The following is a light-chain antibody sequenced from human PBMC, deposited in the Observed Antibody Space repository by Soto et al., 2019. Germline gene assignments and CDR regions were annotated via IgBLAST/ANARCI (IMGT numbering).Light chain of an antibody. CDR3: QTWGTGIGV. Sequence: QSVLTQSPSASASLGASVKLTCTLSSGHSSYAIAWHQQQPEKGPRYLMKLNSDGSHSKGDGIPDRFSGSSSGAEHYLTISSLQSEDEADYYCQTWGTGIGVFGTGTKVTVL. CDR1: SGHSSYA. J-gene: IGLJ1*01. CDR2: LNSDGSH. V-gene: IGLV4-69*01.